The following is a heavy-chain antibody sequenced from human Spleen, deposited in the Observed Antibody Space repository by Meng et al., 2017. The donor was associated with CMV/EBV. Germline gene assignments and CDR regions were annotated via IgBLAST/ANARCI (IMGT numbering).Heavy chain of an antibody. V-gene: IGHV1-2*02. Sequence: CKCSGYTFTGYFLHWVRQAPGQGLEWMGWISPYSGATNSAQKFQGRVTMTRDTSISTAYMELSRLRSDDTAVYYCARYTYDSSGYDYWGQGTLVTVSS. J-gene: IGHJ4*02. CDR2: ISPYSGAT. CDR3: ARYTYDSSGYDY. D-gene: IGHD3-22*01. CDR1: GYTFTGYF.